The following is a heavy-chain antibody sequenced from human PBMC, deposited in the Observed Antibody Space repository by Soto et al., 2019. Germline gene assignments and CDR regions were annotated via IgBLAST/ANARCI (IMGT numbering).Heavy chain of an antibody. Sequence: KQSQTLSLTCAISGDSVSSNSAAWNWIRQSPSRGLEWLGRTYYRSKWYNDYAVSVKSRITINPDTSKNQFSLQLNSVTPEDTAVYYCAREERDSSGWYNWFDPWGQGTLVTVSS. CDR3: AREERDSSGWYNWFDP. D-gene: IGHD6-19*01. CDR2: TYYRSKWYN. V-gene: IGHV6-1*01. CDR1: GDSVSSNSAA. J-gene: IGHJ5*02.